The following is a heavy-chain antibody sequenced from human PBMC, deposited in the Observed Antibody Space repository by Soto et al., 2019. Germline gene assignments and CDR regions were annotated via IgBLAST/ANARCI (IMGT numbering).Heavy chain of an antibody. D-gene: IGHD4-17*01. Sequence: EVQLVESGGGLVKPGGSLRLSCAASGFTFSSYSMNWVRQAPGKRREWVSSISSSSSYIYYADSVKGRFTISRDNAKNSLYLQMNSLRAEDPAVYYCAREDGYGGNKPGYYGMDVWGQGTTVTVSS. V-gene: IGHV3-21*01. CDR1: GFTFSSYS. CDR3: AREDGYGGNKPGYYGMDV. J-gene: IGHJ6*02. CDR2: ISSSSSYI.